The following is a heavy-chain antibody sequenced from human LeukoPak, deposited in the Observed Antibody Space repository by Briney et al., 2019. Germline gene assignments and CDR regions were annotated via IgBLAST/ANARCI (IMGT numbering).Heavy chain of an antibody. CDR1: GASIRSYY. D-gene: IGHD3-3*01. Sequence: SETLSLTCTVSGASIRSYYWSWIRQPPGKGLEWIGYIYNSGSTNYNLSLKSRVTISVDTSKNQFSLKVSSVTAADTAVYYCAGIWSGYYDYWGQGTLVTVSS. CDR2: IYNSGST. CDR3: AGIWSGYYDY. J-gene: IGHJ4*02. V-gene: IGHV4-59*01.